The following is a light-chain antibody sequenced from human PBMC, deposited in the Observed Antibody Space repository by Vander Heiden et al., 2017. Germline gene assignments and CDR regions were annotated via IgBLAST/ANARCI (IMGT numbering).Light chain of an antibody. Sequence: QSALTQPASASGSPGQSLTISCTGTSSDVGGYNYVSCYHQHPPKAPNHMIHYVRKRPAGVSHRFSGSKASNAASVTIWGLQAEDAADYYCSSYTSSNAYVFGAGTKVTVL. CDR1: SSDVGGYNY. CDR3: SSYTSSNAYV. CDR2: YVR. J-gene: IGLJ1*01. V-gene: IGLV2-14*01.